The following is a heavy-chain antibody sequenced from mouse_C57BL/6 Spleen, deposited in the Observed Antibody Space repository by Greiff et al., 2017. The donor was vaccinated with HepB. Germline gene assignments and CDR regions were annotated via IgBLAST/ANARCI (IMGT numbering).Heavy chain of an antibody. CDR2: IHPNSGST. CDR1: GYTFTSYW. Sequence: VQLQQPGAELVKPGASVKLSCKASGYTFTSYWMHWVKQRPGQGLEWIGMIHPNSGSTNYNEKFKSKATLTVDKSTSTAYMQISSLTSEDSAVYYCARSSSGYPFAYWGQGTLVTVSA. CDR3: ARSSSGYPFAY. J-gene: IGHJ3*01. D-gene: IGHD3-2*02. V-gene: IGHV1-64*01.